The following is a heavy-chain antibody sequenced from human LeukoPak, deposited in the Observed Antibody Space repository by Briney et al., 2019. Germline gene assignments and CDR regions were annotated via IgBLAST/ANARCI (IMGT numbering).Heavy chain of an antibody. CDR1: GYTFTNYF. CDR3: ARYEMATISPDAFDI. V-gene: IGHV1-18*01. D-gene: IGHD5-24*01. J-gene: IGHJ3*02. Sequence: GASVKVSCKASGYTFTNYFITWVRQAPGQGLEWMGWISAYNGDTNYGQKLQGRVTMTTDTSTSTAYMELRSLTSDDTAVYYCARYEMATISPDAFDIWGQGTMVTVSS. CDR2: ISAYNGDT.